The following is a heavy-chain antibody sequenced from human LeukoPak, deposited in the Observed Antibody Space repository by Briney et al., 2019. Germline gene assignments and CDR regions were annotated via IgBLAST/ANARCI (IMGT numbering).Heavy chain of an antibody. CDR3: AKDVIPYSGWSFSAPLDY. D-gene: IGHD6-19*01. J-gene: IGHJ4*02. Sequence: PGRSLRLSCAASGFTFDDYAMHWVRQAPGKGLEWVSGISWNSGSIGYADSVEGRFTISRDNAKNSLYLQMNSLRAEDTALYYCAKDVIPYSGWSFSAPLDYWGQGTLVTVSS. CDR2: ISWNSGSI. V-gene: IGHV3-9*01. CDR1: GFTFDDYA.